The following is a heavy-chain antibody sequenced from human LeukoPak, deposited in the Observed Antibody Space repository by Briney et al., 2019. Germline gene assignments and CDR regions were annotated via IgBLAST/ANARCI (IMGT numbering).Heavy chain of an antibody. CDR1: GFTFSSYS. D-gene: IGHD4-23*01. J-gene: IGHJ4*02. Sequence: PGGSLRLSRAASGFTFSSYSMNWVRQAPGKGLEWVSSISSSSSYIYYADSVKGRFTISRDNAKNSLYLQMNSLRAEDTAVYYCARDTVVTWRVFDYWGQGTLVTVSS. CDR2: ISSSSSYI. CDR3: ARDTVVTWRVFDY. V-gene: IGHV3-21*01.